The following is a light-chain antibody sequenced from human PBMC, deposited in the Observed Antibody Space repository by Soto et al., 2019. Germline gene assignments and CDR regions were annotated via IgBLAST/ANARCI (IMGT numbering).Light chain of an antibody. CDR1: QSVSSNY. CDR3: QQFGSPWT. V-gene: IGKV3-20*01. CDR2: SAS. Sequence: EIVLTQSPGTLSLSPGERATLSCRAGQSVSSNYLAWYQQKPGQAPRLLIHSASNRATGIPDRFSGSGSGTDFTLTSSRLEPEESAVYYCQQFGSPWTFGQGTKLQIK. J-gene: IGKJ2*02.